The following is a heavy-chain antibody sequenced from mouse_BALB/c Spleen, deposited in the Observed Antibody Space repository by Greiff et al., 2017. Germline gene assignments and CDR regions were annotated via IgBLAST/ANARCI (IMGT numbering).Heavy chain of an antibody. CDR2: ISSGGST. D-gene: IGHD3-1*01. Sequence: EVHLVESGGGLVKPGGSLKLSCAASGFSFSSYAMSWVRQTPEKRLEWVASISSGGSTYYPDSVKGRFHISRDNARNILYRQMSSLRSEDTAMYYCERGRKRGRRDCYAVDYWGQGTSVTVSS. CDR3: ERGRKRGRRDCYAVDY. CDR1: GFSFSSYA. V-gene: IGHV5-6-5*01. J-gene: IGHJ4*01.